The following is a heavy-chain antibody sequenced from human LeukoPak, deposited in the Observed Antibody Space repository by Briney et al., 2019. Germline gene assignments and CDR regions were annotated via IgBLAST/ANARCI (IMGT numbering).Heavy chain of an antibody. J-gene: IGHJ5*02. Sequence: PGGSLRLSCAASGFTFSDYGMHWVRQAPGKGLEWVAFIRNDGSNDYYPDSVKGRFTISRDNSRNTLYLQMNSLRAEDTAFYYCAKGGSISHNWFDPWGQGTRVTVSS. D-gene: IGHD6-13*01. CDR1: GFTFSDYG. CDR2: IRNDGSND. V-gene: IGHV3-30*02. CDR3: AKGGSISHNWFDP.